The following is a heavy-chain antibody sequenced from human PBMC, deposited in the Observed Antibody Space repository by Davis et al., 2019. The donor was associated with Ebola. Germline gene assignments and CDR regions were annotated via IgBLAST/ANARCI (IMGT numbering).Heavy chain of an antibody. CDR3: ARDLGDYSNYETDY. CDR1: GYTFTSDA. Sequence: AASVKVSCKAPGYTFTSDAMHWVRQAPGQRLEWMGWINAGNGNTKYSQKFKGRVTITRDTSASTAYMELSSLRSEDTAVYYCARDLGDYSNYETDYWRHGTLVTVSS. V-gene: IGHV1-3*01. CDR2: INAGNGNT. D-gene: IGHD4-11*01. J-gene: IGHJ4*01.